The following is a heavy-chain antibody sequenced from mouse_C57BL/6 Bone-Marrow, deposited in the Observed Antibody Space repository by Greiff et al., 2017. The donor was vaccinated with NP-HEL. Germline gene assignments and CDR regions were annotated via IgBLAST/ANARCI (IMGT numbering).Heavy chain of an antibody. J-gene: IGHJ1*03. V-gene: IGHV5-6*02. Sequence: EVMLVESGGDLVKPGGSLKLSCAASGFTFSSYGMSWVRQTPDKRLEWVATISSGGSYTYYPDSVKGRFTISRDNAKNTLYLQMSSLKSEDTAMYYCARRGSIEGVYWYFDVWGTGTTVTVSS. D-gene: IGHD2-12*01. CDR3: ARRGSIEGVYWYFDV. CDR1: GFTFSSYG. CDR2: ISSGGSYT.